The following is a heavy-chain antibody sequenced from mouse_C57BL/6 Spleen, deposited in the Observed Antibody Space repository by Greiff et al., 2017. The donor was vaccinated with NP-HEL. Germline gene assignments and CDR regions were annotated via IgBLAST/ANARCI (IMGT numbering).Heavy chain of an antibody. Sequence: VQLQESGPGLVQPSQSLSITCTVSGFSLTSYGVHWVRQSPGKGLEWLGVICSGGSTDYNAAFISRLSISKDNSKSQVFFKMNSLQADDTAIYYCARSITTVVAPFDYWGQGTTLTVSS. J-gene: IGHJ2*01. D-gene: IGHD1-1*01. CDR2: ICSGGST. CDR1: GFSLTSYG. V-gene: IGHV2-2*01. CDR3: ARSITTVVAPFDY.